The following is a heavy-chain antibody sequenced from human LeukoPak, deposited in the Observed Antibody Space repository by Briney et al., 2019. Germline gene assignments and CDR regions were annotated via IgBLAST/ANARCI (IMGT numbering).Heavy chain of an antibody. V-gene: IGHV1-69*13. J-gene: IGHJ4*02. Sequence: ASVKVSCKASGGTFSSYAISWVRQAPGQGLEWMGGIIPIFGTANYAQKFQGRVTITADESTSTAYMELSSLRSEDTAVYFCARCPDYYDSSGYYRLDYWGQGTLVTVSS. D-gene: IGHD3-22*01. CDR1: GGTFSSYA. CDR3: ARCPDYYDSSGYYRLDY. CDR2: IIPIFGTA.